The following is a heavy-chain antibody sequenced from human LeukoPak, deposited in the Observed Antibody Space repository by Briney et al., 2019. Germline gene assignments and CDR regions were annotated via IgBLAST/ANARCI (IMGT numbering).Heavy chain of an antibody. V-gene: IGHV1-2*02. CDR3: AREGAAAEDVNWFDP. D-gene: IGHD6-25*01. CDR2: INPNSGNT. CDR1: GYTFTGYY. Sequence: ASVKVSCKASGYTFTGYYTHWVRQAPGQGLEWMGWINPNSGNTHYAQKFQDRVTMTRDTSISTAYMELSSLRSDDTAVYYCAREGAAAEDVNWFDPWGQGTLVTVSS. J-gene: IGHJ5*02.